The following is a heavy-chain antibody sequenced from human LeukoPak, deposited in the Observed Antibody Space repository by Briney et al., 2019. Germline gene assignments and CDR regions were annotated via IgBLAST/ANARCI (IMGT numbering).Heavy chain of an antibody. CDR2: INWNGGST. CDR1: GFTFGDYG. Sequence: GGSLRLSCAASGFTFGDYGMSWVRQAPGKGLEWVSGINWNGGSTGYADSVKGRFTISRDNAKNSLYLQMNSLRAEDTAVYYCARALGYYGSGSYYTDYWGQGTPVTVSS. J-gene: IGHJ4*02. CDR3: ARALGYYGSGSYYTDY. V-gene: IGHV3-20*04. D-gene: IGHD3-10*01.